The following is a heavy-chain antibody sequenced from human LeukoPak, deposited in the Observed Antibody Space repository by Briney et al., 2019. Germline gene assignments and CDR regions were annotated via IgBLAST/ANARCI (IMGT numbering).Heavy chain of an antibody. V-gene: IGHV1-69*13. Sequence: SVKVSCKASGGTFSSYAISWVRQAPGQGLEWMGGIIPIFGTANYAQKFQGRVTITADESTSTAYMELSSLRSEDTAVYYCARDTYYYDSSGYFNWFDPWGQGTLVTVSS. CDR1: GGTFSSYA. CDR3: ARDTYYYDSSGYFNWFDP. D-gene: IGHD3-22*01. J-gene: IGHJ5*02. CDR2: IIPIFGTA.